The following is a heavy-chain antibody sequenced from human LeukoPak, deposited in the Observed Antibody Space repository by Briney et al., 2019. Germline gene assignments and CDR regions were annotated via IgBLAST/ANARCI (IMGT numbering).Heavy chain of an antibody. J-gene: IGHJ6*03. CDR3: AKVFPDNYYYYYMDV. Sequence: ETLSLTCTVSGGSISSYYWIWVRQAPGKGLEWVSAISGSGGSTYYADSVKGRFTISRDNSKNTLYLQMNSLRAEDTAVYYCAKVFPDNYYYYYMDVWGKGTTVTVSS. V-gene: IGHV3-23*01. D-gene: IGHD3-10*02. CDR2: ISGSGGST. CDR1: GGSISSYY.